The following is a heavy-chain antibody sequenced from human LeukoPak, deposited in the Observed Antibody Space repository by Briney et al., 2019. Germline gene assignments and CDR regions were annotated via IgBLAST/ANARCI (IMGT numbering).Heavy chain of an antibody. CDR1: GGSFSGYY. D-gene: IGHD3-22*01. J-gene: IGHJ6*02. Sequence: SETLSFTCAVYGGSFSGYYWSRIRQPPGKGLEWIGEINHSGSTNYNPSLKSRVTISVDTSKNQFSLKLSSVTAADTAVYYCARAANYDSSGYFGLYYYYYGMDVWGQGTTVTVSS. V-gene: IGHV4-34*01. CDR3: ARAANYDSSGYFGLYYYYYGMDV. CDR2: INHSGST.